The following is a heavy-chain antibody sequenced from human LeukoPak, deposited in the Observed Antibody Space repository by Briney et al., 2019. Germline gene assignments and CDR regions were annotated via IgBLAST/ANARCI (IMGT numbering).Heavy chain of an antibody. CDR1: GFTCSSYG. J-gene: IGHJ4*02. CDR2: ISYDGSNK. V-gene: IGHV3-30*18. D-gene: IGHD5/OR15-5a*01. CDR3: AKDASHSVADY. Sequence: GGSLRLSCAASGFTCSSYGMHWVRQAPGKGLEWVAVISYDGSNKYYADSVKGRFTISRDNSKNTLYLQMNSLRAEDTAVYYCAKDASHSVADYWDQGTLVTVSS.